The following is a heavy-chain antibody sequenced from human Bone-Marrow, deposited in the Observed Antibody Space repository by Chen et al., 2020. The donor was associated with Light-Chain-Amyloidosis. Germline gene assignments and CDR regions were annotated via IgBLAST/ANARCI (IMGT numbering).Heavy chain of an antibody. CDR3: ARRRDGYNFDY. J-gene: IGHJ4*02. V-gene: IGHV5-51*01. Sequence: EVHLEQSGPEVKKPGESLKIYCTGSGYSFPNYWIGWVRQMPGKGLEWMGVIYPDDSDARYSPSFEGQVTISADKSITTAYLQWRSLKASDTAMYYCARRRDGYNFDYWGQGTLVTVSS. CDR2: IYPDDSDA. CDR1: GYSFPNYW. D-gene: IGHD5-12*01.